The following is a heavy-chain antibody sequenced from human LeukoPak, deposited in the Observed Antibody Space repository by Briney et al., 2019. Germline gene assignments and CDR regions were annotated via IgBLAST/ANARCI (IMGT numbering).Heavy chain of an antibody. CDR3: ARDNGIVVVPAGWFDP. CDR2: IYTSGST. D-gene: IGHD2-2*01. CDR1: GGSIICYY. V-gene: IGHV4-4*07. J-gene: IGHJ5*02. Sequence: SETLSLTCNVFGGSIICYYWSWIRQPAGKGLEWIGRIYTSGSTNYNPSLKSRVTMSVDTSKNQFSLKLSSVTAAETAVYYCARDNGIVVVPAGWFDPWGQGTLVTVSS.